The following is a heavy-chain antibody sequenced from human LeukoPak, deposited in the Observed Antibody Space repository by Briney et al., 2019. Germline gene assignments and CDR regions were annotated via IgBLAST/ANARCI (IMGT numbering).Heavy chain of an antibody. CDR2: IKQDGSEK. CDR1: GFTSSSYW. V-gene: IGHV3-7*01. D-gene: IGHD3-3*01. CDR3: ARDTGSNYDFWSGYSN. Sequence: GGSLRLSCAASGFTSSSYWMSWVRQAPGKGLEWVANIKQDGSEKYYVDSVKGRFTISRDNAKNSLYLQMNSLRAEDTAVYYCARDTGSNYDFWSGYSNWGQGTLVTVSS. J-gene: IGHJ4*02.